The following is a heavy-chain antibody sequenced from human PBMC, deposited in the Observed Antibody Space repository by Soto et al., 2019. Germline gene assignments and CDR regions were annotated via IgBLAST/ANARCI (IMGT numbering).Heavy chain of an antibody. J-gene: IGHJ5*02. CDR3: TRVVVIAPSALPTVDP. CDR2: IDNQNGET. V-gene: IGHV1-18*04. Sequence: ALVKHFCNASGYTFKIDRSNWGRHDTGHRLGWVGWIDNQNGETKYAQALQGRVSLATDTSTNTAYLELKNLKSDDTAIYYFTRVVVIAPSALPTVDPWGQGRVVTGS. CDR1: GYTFKIDR. D-gene: IGHD2-21*02.